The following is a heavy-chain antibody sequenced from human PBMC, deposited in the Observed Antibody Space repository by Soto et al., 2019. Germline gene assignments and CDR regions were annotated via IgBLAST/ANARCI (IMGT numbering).Heavy chain of an antibody. Sequence: EVQLVESGGGLVQPGGSLRLSCAASGFTFRSYWMHWVRQAPGKGLVWVSRINSHGSSTNYADSVKGRFTISRDNAKNTLVLQMNSLRAEDTAVYYCARVVYGDYVPDYFDYWGQGTLVTVSS. CDR1: GFTFRSYW. J-gene: IGHJ4*02. CDR2: INSHGSST. D-gene: IGHD4-17*01. V-gene: IGHV3-74*01. CDR3: ARVVYGDYVPDYFDY.